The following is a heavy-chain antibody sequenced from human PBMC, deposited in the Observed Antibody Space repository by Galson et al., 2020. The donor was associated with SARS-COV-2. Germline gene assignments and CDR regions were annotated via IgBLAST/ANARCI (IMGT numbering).Heavy chain of an antibody. V-gene: IGHV3-30*18. D-gene: IGHD4-17*01. CDR2: ISYDGSNK. CDR3: AKDGSYDYGDYDRDY. J-gene: IGHJ4*02. CDR1: GFTFSSYG. Sequence: QLGESLKISCAASGFTFSSYGMHWVRQAPGKGLEWVAAISYDGSNKYYADSVKGRFTISRDNSKNTLYLQMNSLKAEDTAVYYCAKDGSYDYGDYDRDYWGQGTLVTVSS.